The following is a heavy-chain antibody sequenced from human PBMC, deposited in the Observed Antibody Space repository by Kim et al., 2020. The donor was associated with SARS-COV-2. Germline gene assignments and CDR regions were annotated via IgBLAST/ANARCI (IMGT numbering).Heavy chain of an antibody. Sequence: GGSLRLSCAASGFTFSSYAMSWVRQAPGKGLEWVSAISGSGGSTYYEDSVKGQFTITRDNSKNTLYLQMNSLRAEDTAVYYCAKYPHVVRYFDWLSEGYYFDNWGQGTLVTVSS. CDR3: AKYPHVVRYFDWLSEGYYFDN. V-gene: IGHV3-23*01. J-gene: IGHJ4*02. CDR1: GFTFSSYA. D-gene: IGHD3-9*01. CDR2: ISGSGGST.